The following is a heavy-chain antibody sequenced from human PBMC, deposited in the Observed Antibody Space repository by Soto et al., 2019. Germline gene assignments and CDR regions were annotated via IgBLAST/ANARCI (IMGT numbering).Heavy chain of an antibody. V-gene: IGHV1-69*02. CDR3: APRGDGYKDY. J-gene: IGHJ4*02. Sequence: QVQLVQSGAEVKKPGSSVKVSCKASGGTFSSYTISWVRQAPGQGLEWMGRIIPILGIANYAQKFQGRVTITADKSTSTAYMERSSLRSEDTAVYYCAPRGDGYKDYWGQGTLVTVSS. CDR1: GGTFSSYT. D-gene: IGHD3-10*01. CDR2: IIPILGIA.